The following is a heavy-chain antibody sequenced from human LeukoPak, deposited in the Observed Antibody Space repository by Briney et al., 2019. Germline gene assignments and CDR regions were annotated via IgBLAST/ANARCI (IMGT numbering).Heavy chain of an antibody. CDR3: ARQVHGAASRFDT. V-gene: IGHV4-59*08. D-gene: IGHD6-13*01. CDR2: VYNSGST. J-gene: IGHJ5*02. CDR1: GGSISTYY. Sequence: PSETLSLTCTVSGGSISTYYWSWIRQPPGKGLEYIGYVYNSGSTNYNPSLKSRLTISVDTSKNQFSLKLTSVTAADTAVYYCARQVHGAASRFDTWGQGTLVTVAS.